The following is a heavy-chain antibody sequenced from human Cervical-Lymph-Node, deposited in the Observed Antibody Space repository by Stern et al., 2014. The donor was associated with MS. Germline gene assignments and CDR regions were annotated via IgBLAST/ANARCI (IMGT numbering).Heavy chain of an antibody. CDR3: ARGGSFDFWSGYPFDP. J-gene: IGHJ5*02. CDR2: IYYRGST. Sequence: QVQLQESGPGLVKPSQTLSLTCTVSGGSITDGDHYWSWIRQPPGKGLEWIGDIYYRGSTFYIPSLKSRLIISIDTSKNQFSLKLSSVTAADTAVYYCARGGSFDFWSGYPFDPWGQGTLVTVSS. D-gene: IGHD3-3*01. V-gene: IGHV4-30-4*01. CDR1: GGSITDGDHY.